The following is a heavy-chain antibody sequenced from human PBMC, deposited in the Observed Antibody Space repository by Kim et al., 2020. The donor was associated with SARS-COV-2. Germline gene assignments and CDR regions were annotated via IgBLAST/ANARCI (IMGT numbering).Heavy chain of an antibody. CDR1: GGSISSYY. D-gene: IGHD6-13*01. J-gene: IGHJ4*02. Sequence: SETLSLTCTVSGGSISSYYWSWIRQPPGKGLEWIGYIYYSGSTNYNPSLKSRVTISVDTSKNQFSLKLSSVTAADTAVYYCARVWAAAGRPGGLFDYWGQGTLVTVSS. CDR3: ARVWAAAGRPGGLFDY. V-gene: IGHV4-59*01. CDR2: IYYSGST.